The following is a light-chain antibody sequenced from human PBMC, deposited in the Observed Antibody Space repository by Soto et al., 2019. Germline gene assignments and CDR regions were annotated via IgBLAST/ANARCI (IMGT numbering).Light chain of an antibody. J-gene: IGLJ2*01. CDR1: GGHSNYA. CDR2: VDSDGSH. Sequence: QPVLTQSSSASASLGASVKLTCTLSGGHSNYAIAWYQQRPERGPRFLMKVDSDGSHRKGDGIPDRFSGSSSGAERYPTISSLQSEEEADYYCQTWGNNIWVFGGGTKVTVL. CDR3: QTWGNNIWV. V-gene: IGLV4-69*01.